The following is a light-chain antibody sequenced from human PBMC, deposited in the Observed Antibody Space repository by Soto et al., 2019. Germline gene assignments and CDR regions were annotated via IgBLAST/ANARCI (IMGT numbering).Light chain of an antibody. V-gene: IGKV3-20*01. CDR1: QSVSSSY. Sequence: EIVLTQSPGTLSLSPGERATLSCRASQSVSSSYLAWYQQKPGQAPRLLIYGASSRATVIPDRFSGSWSGTDFTLTISRLEPEDFAVYYCQQYGSSRTFGQGTKVEIK. J-gene: IGKJ1*01. CDR3: QQYGSSRT. CDR2: GAS.